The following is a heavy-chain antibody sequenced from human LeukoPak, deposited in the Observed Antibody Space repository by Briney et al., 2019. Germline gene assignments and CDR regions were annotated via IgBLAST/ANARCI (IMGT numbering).Heavy chain of an antibody. CDR1: GFTFSSYS. V-gene: IGHV3-48*01. D-gene: IGHD3-22*01. CDR2: ISSSSSTM. CDR3: ARVDYDSSGYYGTGYYYYMDV. Sequence: GGSLRLSCAASGFTFSSYSMNWVRQAPGKGLEWVSYISSSSSTMYYADSVKGRFTISRDNAKNSLYLQMNSLRAEDTAVYYCARVDYDSSGYYGTGYYYYMDVWGKGTTVTVSS. J-gene: IGHJ6*03.